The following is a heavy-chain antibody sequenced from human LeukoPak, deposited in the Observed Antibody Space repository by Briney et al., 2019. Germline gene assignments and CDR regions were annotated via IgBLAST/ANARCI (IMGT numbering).Heavy chain of an antibody. D-gene: IGHD2-2*01. J-gene: IGHJ4*02. V-gene: IGHV3-7*01. CDR1: GFTFSKYW. Sequence: GGSLRLSCAASGFTFSKYWMSWVRQAPGKGLEWVANINQDGSETYYVDSVEGRFTISRDNSKNTLYLQMNSLRAEDTAVYYCARESPYCSSTSCSKGAFDYWGQGTLVTVSS. CDR2: INQDGSET. CDR3: ARESPYCSSTSCSKGAFDY.